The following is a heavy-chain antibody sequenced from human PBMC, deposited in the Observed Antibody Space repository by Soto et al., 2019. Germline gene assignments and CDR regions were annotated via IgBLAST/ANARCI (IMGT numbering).Heavy chain of an antibody. CDR2: IYSRGNT. J-gene: IGHJ3*01. D-gene: IGHD2-21*01. V-gene: IGHV4-59*01. Sequence: SWIRQSPGKGLEWIGYIYSRGNTNYNPSLKSRVTISVDTSKTQFPLNLSSVTAADTAMYYCARGRPRDGYISGEGCFGVCGPGTTVIV. CDR3: ARGRPRDGYISGEGCFGV.